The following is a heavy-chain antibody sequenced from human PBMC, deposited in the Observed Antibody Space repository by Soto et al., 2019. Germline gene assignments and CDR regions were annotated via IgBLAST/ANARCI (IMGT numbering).Heavy chain of an antibody. CDR3: ASGLLRFWQWRDDFDV. CDR1: GYSFTSYW. J-gene: IGHJ3*01. D-gene: IGHD3-3*01. V-gene: IGHV5-10-1*03. CDR2: IDPSDSYT. Sequence: EVQLVQSGAEVKKPGESLRISCKGSGYSFTSYWISWVRQMPGKGLEWMGRIDPSDSYTTYSPSFRGHVTISADKSISTAYRQWSSLKASDTAMYYCASGLLRFWQWRDDFDVWGQGTMVTVSS.